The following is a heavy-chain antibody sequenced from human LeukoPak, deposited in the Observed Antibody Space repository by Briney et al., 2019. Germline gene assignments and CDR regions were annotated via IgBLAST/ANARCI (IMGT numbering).Heavy chain of an antibody. J-gene: IGHJ4*02. CDR3: ARGPEDFDY. CDR1: GGSISSYY. CDR2: IHYSGST. V-gene: IGHV4-59*01. Sequence: SETLSLTCTVSGGSISSYYWSWIRQPPGKGLEWIGYIHYSGSTNYNPSLKSRVTISVDTSKNQFSLKLSSVTAADTAVYYCARGPEDFDYWGQGTLVTVSS.